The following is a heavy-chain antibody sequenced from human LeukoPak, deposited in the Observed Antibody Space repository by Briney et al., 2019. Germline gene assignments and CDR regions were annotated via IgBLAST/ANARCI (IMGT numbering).Heavy chain of an antibody. D-gene: IGHD3-10*01. CDR1: GFTFSSYA. J-gene: IGHJ4*02. CDR3: ARDYPSSAGFDY. V-gene: IGHV3-30*04. Sequence: GGSLRLSCAASGFTFSSYAMHWVRQAPGKGLEWVAVISYDGSNKYYADSVKGRFTISRDNSKNTLYLQMNSLRAEDTAVYYCARDYPSSAGFDYWRQGTLVTVSS. CDR2: ISYDGSNK.